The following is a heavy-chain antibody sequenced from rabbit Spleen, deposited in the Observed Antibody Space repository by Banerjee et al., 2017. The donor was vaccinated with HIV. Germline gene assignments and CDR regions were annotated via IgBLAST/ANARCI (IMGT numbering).Heavy chain of an antibody. CDR3: ARDTSTIFSSYRMHL. J-gene: IGHJ6*01. CDR1: GFSFSSSYY. V-gene: IGHV1S45*01. Sequence: QEQLVESGGGLVQPEGSLTLTCTASGFSFSSSYYMCWVRQAPGKGPEWIACIDSGSSGSTYSATWAKGRFTCSKTSSTTVTLQMTRLTAADTATYFCARDTSTIFSSYRMHLWGPRPLVTVS. CDR2: IDSGSSGST. D-gene: IGHD1-1*01.